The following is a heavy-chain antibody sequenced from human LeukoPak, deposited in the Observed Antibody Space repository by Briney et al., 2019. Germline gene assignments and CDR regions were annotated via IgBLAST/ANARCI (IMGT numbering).Heavy chain of an antibody. D-gene: IGHD3-10*01. V-gene: IGHV3-48*03. J-gene: IGHJ4*02. CDR1: GFTFSSYE. CDR2: ISSSGSTI. Sequence: GGSLRLSCAASGFTFSSYEMNWVRQAPGKGLEWVSYISSSGSTIYYADSVKGRFTISRDNAKNSLYLQMNSLRAEDTAVYYCARDHGSGSVDYWGQGTLVTVSS. CDR3: ARDHGSGSVDY.